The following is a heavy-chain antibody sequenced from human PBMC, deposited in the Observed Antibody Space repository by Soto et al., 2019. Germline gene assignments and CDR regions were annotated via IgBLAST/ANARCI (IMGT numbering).Heavy chain of an antibody. CDR2: INPSGGST. V-gene: IGHV1-46*01. CDR1: GYPFTNFY. CDR3: ARADYYGSSGYHLDY. D-gene: IGHD3-22*01. J-gene: IGHJ4*02. Sequence: QVQVAQSGAEVKRPGASVKVSCWASGYPFTNFYIHWVRQAPGQGLEWMGIINPSGGSTAYAQKFLGRVTMTRDTSTSTVYMEVSSLRSEHTAVYYCARADYYGSSGYHLDYWGQGTLVTVSS.